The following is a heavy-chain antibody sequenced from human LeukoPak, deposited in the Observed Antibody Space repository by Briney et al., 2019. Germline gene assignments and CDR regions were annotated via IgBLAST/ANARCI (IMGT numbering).Heavy chain of an antibody. D-gene: IGHD1-26*01. CDR2: LISGSNYI. CDR1: GFTFSTYS. V-gene: IGHV3-21*01. J-gene: IGHJ4*02. CDR3: ARGLVGAFDF. Sequence: GGSLRPSCAASGFTFSTYSMHWVRQAPGKGLEWVSSLISGSNYINSPDSVKGRFTISRDDAKKSLYLQMNSLRAEDTAVYYCARGLVGAFDFWGQGNLVTVSS.